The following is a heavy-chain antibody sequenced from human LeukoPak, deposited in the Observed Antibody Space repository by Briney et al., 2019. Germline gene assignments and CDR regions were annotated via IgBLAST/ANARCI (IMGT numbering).Heavy chain of an antibody. CDR2: IYHSGST. Sequence: SETLSLTCGVSGGSISNSNWWRWVRQPPGKGLEWIGEIYHSGSTNCNPSLKSRVTISVDKSKNQFSLKLTSVTAADTAVYYCARVPVTTGAFDIWGQGTMVTVSS. V-gene: IGHV4-4*02. CDR3: ARVPVTTGAFDI. J-gene: IGHJ3*02. D-gene: IGHD4-17*01. CDR1: GGSISNSNW.